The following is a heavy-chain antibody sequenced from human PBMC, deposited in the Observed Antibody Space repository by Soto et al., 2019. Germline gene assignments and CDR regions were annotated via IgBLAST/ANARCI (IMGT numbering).Heavy chain of an antibody. CDR2: ISGSGGST. Sequence: GSLRLSCAASGFTFSSYAMSWVRQAPGKGLEWVSAISGSGGSTYYADSVKGRFTISRDNSKNTLYLQMNSLRAEDTAVYYCAKDLGDYYGSGSYYPHDYWGQGTLVTVSS. J-gene: IGHJ4*02. V-gene: IGHV3-23*01. CDR1: GFTFSSYA. D-gene: IGHD3-10*01. CDR3: AKDLGDYYGSGSYYPHDY.